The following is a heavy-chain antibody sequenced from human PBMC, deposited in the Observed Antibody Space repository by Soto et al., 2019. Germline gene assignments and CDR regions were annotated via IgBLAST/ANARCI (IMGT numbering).Heavy chain of an antibody. V-gene: IGHV1-18*01. CDR3: ARDGVDTATGYYYGMDV. J-gene: IGHJ6*02. Sequence: QVQLVQSGAEVKKPGASVKVSCKASGYTFTSYGISWVRQAPGQGLEWMGWISAYNGNTNYAQKLQGRVTMTTDTPTSTGYMELRSLRSDDTAVYYCARDGVDTATGYYYGMDVWGQGTTVTVSS. CDR1: GYTFTSYG. CDR2: ISAYNGNT. D-gene: IGHD5-18*01.